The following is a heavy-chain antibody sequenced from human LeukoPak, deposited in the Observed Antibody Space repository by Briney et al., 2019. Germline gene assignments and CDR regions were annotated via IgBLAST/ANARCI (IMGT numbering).Heavy chain of an antibody. CDR2: ISGNGDST. D-gene: IGHD3-10*01. CDR3: TKDPAHYYPVFQH. V-gene: IGHV3-23*01. J-gene: IGHJ1*01. CDR1: RFTFSNYA. Sequence: GGSLRLSCVASRFTFSNYAMSWVRQVPGKGLDWVSGISGNGDSTYHADSVKGRFTISRDNSKNTLYLQMNSLRAEDTAIYYCTKDPAHYYPVFQHWGQGTLVTGSS.